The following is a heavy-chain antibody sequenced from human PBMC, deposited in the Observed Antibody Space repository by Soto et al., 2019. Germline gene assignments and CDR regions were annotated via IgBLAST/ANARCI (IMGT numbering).Heavy chain of an antibody. D-gene: IGHD5-12*01. V-gene: IGHV3-23*01. Sequence: VGSLRLSCAASGFTFSSYAMNWVRQAPGKGLEWVSAISGSGGSTYYADSVKGRFTISRDNSKNTLYLQMNSLRAEDTAVYYCAKDTGRTSSSRLGSGYLLSGFDYWGQGTLVTVSS. J-gene: IGHJ4*02. CDR1: GFTFSSYA. CDR2: ISGSGGST. CDR3: AKDTGRTSSSRLGSGYLLSGFDY.